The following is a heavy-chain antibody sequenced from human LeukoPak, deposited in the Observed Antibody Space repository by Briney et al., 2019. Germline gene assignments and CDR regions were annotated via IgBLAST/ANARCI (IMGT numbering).Heavy chain of an antibody. Sequence: SETLSLTCTVSGGSISSYYWSWIRQPPGKGLEWIGYIYYSGSTNYNPSLESRVTISVDTSKNQFSLKLSSVAAADTAVYYCARVTVTTALDYWGQGTLVTVSS. D-gene: IGHD4-17*01. CDR2: IYYSGST. V-gene: IGHV4-59*01. CDR1: GGSISSYY. CDR3: ARVTVTTALDY. J-gene: IGHJ4*02.